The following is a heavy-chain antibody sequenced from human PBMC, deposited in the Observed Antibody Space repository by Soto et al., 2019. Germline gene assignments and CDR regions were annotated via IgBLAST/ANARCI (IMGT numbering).Heavy chain of an antibody. CDR1: GGSFSGYY. CDR3: ARPSLPRPERWFDP. CDR2: ITHRGST. Sequence: PSETLSLTCAVYGGSFSGYYWSWIRQPPGKGLEWIGEITHRGSTNYNPSLKSRVTISVDTSKNQFSLRLRSVTAADTAVYYCARPSLPRPERWFDPWGQGTLITVSS. J-gene: IGHJ5*02. V-gene: IGHV4-34*01.